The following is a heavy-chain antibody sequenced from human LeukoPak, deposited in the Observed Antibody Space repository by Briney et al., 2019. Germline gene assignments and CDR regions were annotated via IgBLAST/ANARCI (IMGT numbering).Heavy chain of an antibody. CDR2: IKEDGSEK. V-gene: IGHV3-7*03. CDR3: ARRGSTDY. J-gene: IGHJ4*02. Sequence: GGSLRLSCAASGFSFSGYWMTWVRQAPGKGLEWVANIKEDGSEKYYADFVEGRFTISRDNAKNSLDLQMNSLRAEDTAVYYCARRGSTDYWGQGTPVTVSS. D-gene: IGHD2/OR15-2a*01. CDR1: GFSFSGYW.